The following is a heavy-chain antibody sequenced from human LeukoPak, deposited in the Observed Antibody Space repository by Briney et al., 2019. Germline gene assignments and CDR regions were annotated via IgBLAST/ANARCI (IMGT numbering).Heavy chain of an antibody. CDR3: ARQSTPHGNFDY. J-gene: IGHJ4*02. D-gene: IGHD1-26*01. CDR1: GVTLRSYA. CDR2: IGTAGDT. Sequence: GGSLRLSCAAAGVTLRSYAMHWGRHPGGKGLDLVSAIGTAGDTFYPGSVKGRFTISRENAKKSLFLQMNSLGVEDTAVYYCARQSTPHGNFDYWGQGTLVTVSS. V-gene: IGHV3-13*01.